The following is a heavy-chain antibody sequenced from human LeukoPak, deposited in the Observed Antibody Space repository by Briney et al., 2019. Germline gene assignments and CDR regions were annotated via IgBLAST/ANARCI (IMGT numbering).Heavy chain of an antibody. CDR2: IYYSGST. CDR1: GGSISSSSYY. Sequence: SETLSLTCTVSGGSISSSSYYWGWIRQPPGKGLEWIGSIYYSGSTYYNPSLKSRVTISVDTSKNQFSLKLSSVTAADTVVYYCARILTGYYRYFDYWGQGTLVTVSS. J-gene: IGHJ4*02. CDR3: ARILTGYYRYFDY. V-gene: IGHV4-39*07. D-gene: IGHD3-9*01.